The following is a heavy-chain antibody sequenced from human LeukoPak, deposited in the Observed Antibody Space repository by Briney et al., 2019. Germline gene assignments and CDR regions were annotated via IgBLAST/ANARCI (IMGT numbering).Heavy chain of an antibody. Sequence: GASVKVSCKASGYTFTGYYMHWVRQAPGQGLEWMGWINPNSGGTNYAQKFQGRVAMTRDTSISTAYMELSRLRSEDTAVYYCARGLSSSSWYIHYYYYYYMDVWGKGTTVTVSS. J-gene: IGHJ6*03. CDR3: ARGLSSSSWYIHYYYYYYMDV. D-gene: IGHD6-13*01. CDR1: GYTFTGYY. CDR2: INPNSGGT. V-gene: IGHV1-2*02.